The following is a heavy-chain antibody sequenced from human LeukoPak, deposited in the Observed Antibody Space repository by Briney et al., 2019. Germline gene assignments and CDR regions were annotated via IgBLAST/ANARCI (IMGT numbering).Heavy chain of an antibody. D-gene: IGHD4-17*01. CDR2: IYHSGST. Sequence: SETLSLTCTVSGYSISSGYYWGWIRQPPGKGLEWIGSIYHSGSTYYNPSLKSRVTISVDTSKNQFSLKLSSVTAADTAVYYCARETGTTVDYWGQGTLVTVSS. V-gene: IGHV4-38-2*02. J-gene: IGHJ4*02. CDR1: GYSISSGYY. CDR3: ARETGTTVDY.